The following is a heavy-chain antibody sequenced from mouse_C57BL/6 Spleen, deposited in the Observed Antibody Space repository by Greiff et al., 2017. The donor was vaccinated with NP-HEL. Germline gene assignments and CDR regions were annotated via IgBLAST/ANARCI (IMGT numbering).Heavy chain of an antibody. CDR2: INPSSGYT. V-gene: IGHV1-7*01. CDR3: ARGDSFLWFAY. CDR1: GYTFTSYW. D-gene: IGHD2-12*01. Sequence: QVHVKQSGAELAKPGASVKLSCKASGYTFTSYWMHWVKQRPGQGLEWIGYINPSSGYTKYNQKFKDKATLTADKSSSTAYMQLSSLTYEDSAVYYCARGDSFLWFAYWGQGTLVTVSA. J-gene: IGHJ3*01.